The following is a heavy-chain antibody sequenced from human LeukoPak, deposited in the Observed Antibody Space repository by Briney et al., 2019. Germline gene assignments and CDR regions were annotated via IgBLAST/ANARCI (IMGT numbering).Heavy chain of an antibody. V-gene: IGHV1-2*06. Sequence: ASVKVSCKASGYTFTGYYMHWVRQAPGQGLEWMGRINPNSGGTNYAQKFQGRVTMTRDTSISTACMELSRLRSDDTAVYCCARGRLGTDGDYWGQGTLVTVSS. CDR2: INPNSGGT. J-gene: IGHJ4*02. D-gene: IGHD3-16*01. CDR3: ARGRLGTDGDY. CDR1: GYTFTGYY.